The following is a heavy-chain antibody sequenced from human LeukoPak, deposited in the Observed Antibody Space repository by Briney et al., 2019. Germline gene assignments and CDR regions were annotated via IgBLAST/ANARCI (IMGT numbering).Heavy chain of an antibody. CDR2: IYNRGST. CDR1: GGSGSSFY. CDR3: ARGGGYTGYDRGALDD. D-gene: IGHD5-12*01. V-gene: IGHV4-59*02. J-gene: IGHJ4*02. Sequence: SETLSLTCSVSGGSGSSFYWSWIRQPPGKGLEWIGYIYNRGSTNYNPSLKSRVARSLDTSKNQFSLKLSSVTAADTAVYYCARGGGYTGYDRGALDDWGQGTLVTVSS.